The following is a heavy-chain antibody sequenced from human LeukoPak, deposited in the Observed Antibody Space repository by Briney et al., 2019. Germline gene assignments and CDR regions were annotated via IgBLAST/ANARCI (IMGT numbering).Heavy chain of an antibody. CDR1: GGSISSTSYY. Sequence: PSETLSLTCIVSGGSISSTSYYWGWIRQSPGKGLEWIGSIHYRGTTYYNPSLLSRGTISVDTSKNQFSLKLNSVTAADTAVYYCASRSVRVDYWGQGTLVTVSS. V-gene: IGHV4-39*07. CDR3: ASRSVRVDY. D-gene: IGHD4-17*01. CDR2: IHYRGTT. J-gene: IGHJ4*02.